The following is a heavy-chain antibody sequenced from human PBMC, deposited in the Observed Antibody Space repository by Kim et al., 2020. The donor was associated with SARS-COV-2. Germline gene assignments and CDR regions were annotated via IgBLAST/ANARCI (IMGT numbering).Heavy chain of an antibody. J-gene: IGHJ4*02. Sequence: GGSLRLSCAASGFTFSSYSMNWVRQAPGKGLEWVSSISSSSSYIYYADSVKGRFTISRDNAKNSLYLQMNSLRAEDTAVYYCARGRGGSSWYAWPPENDYWGQGTLVTVSS. CDR2: ISSSSSYI. CDR3: ARGRGGSSWYAWPPENDY. D-gene: IGHD6-13*01. V-gene: IGHV3-21*01. CDR1: GFTFSSYS.